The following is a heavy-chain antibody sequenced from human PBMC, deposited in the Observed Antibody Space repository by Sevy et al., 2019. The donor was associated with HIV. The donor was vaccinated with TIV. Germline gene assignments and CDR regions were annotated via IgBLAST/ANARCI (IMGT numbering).Heavy chain of an antibody. D-gene: IGHD1-26*01. CDR2: IKSKTDGATR. V-gene: IGHV3-15*05. Sequence: GGSLRLSCVGSGFTFNKAWMSWVRQAPGKGLEWGGRIKSKTDGATRDLAAPVKGRIIISRDDSKNTLYLQISNLKIEDTGVYFCAAGVGASDFDYWGQGTLVTVSS. J-gene: IGHJ4*02. CDR3: AAGVGASDFDY. CDR1: GFTFNKAW.